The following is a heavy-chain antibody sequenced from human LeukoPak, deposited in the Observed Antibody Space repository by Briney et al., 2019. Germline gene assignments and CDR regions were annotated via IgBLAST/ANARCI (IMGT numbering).Heavy chain of an antibody. Sequence: GRSLRLSCAASGFTFSSYAMHWVRQAPGKGLEWVAVISYDGSNKYYADSVKGRFTISRDNSKNTLCLQMNSLRAEDTAVYYCARDNRYYYYMDVWGKGTTVTVSS. CDR2: ISYDGSNK. J-gene: IGHJ6*03. V-gene: IGHV3-30*04. CDR3: ARDNRYYYYMDV. D-gene: IGHD1-14*01. CDR1: GFTFSSYA.